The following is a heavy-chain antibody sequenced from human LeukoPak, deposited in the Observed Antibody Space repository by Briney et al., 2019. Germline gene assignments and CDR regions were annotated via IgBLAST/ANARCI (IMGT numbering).Heavy chain of an antibody. CDR3: ARKDGDW. CDR1: GGSISNYH. Sequence: TSSETLSLTCTVSGGSISNYHWSWIRQPPGKGLEWIGYIYYSGSTNYNPSLKSRVTISLDTSKNQVSLRLSSVTAADTAVYYCARKDGDWWGQGTLVTVSS. D-gene: IGHD3-9*01. V-gene: IGHV4-59*08. CDR2: IYYSGST. J-gene: IGHJ4*02.